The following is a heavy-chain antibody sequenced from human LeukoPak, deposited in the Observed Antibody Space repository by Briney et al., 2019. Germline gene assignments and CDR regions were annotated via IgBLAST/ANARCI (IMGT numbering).Heavy chain of an antibody. CDR2: INPNSGGT. Sequence: ASVKVSCEASGYTFTGYYMHWVRQAPGQGLEWMGRINPNSGGTNYAQKFQGRVTMTRDTSISTAYTELSRLRSDDTAVYYCARELPYSSGWYDVYWGQGTLVTVSS. J-gene: IGHJ4*02. CDR1: GYTFTGYY. D-gene: IGHD6-19*01. CDR3: ARELPYSSGWYDVY. V-gene: IGHV1-2*06.